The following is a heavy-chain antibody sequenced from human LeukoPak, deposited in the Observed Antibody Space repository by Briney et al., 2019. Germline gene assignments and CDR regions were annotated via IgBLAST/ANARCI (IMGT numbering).Heavy chain of an antibody. J-gene: IGHJ5*01. D-gene: IGHD2-2*01. CDR3: AKDSEVVPAIREEDNRLDS. Sequence: GGSLRLSCAGSGFTFSDYAMHWVRQAPGKGLEWGSGIIRRGDITHYADSVKGRFTISRDNSNNIMSLEMNRQRVGDTAVYFCAKDSEVVPAIREEDNRLDSWGQGTLVVVSS. CDR2: IIRRGDIT. CDR1: GFTFSDYA. V-gene: IGHV3-23*01.